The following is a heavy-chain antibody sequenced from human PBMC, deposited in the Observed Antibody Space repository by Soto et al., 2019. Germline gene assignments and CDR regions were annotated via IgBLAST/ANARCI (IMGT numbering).Heavy chain of an antibody. Sequence: PSETLSLTCTVSGGSISSGGYYWSWIRQHPGKGLEWIGYIYYSGSTYYNPSLKSRVTISVDTSKNQFSLKLSSVTAADTAVYYCARGDSWEDYYDGSGYPAFWFDPWGQGTLVTVSS. J-gene: IGHJ5*02. CDR1: GGSISSGGYY. CDR2: IYYSGST. D-gene: IGHD3-22*01. CDR3: ARGDSWEDYYDGSGYPAFWFDP. V-gene: IGHV4-31*03.